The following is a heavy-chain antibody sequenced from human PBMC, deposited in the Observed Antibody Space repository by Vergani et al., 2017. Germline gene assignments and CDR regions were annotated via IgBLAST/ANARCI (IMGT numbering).Heavy chain of an antibody. CDR3: ARGIYGDYKVRYYLDY. D-gene: IGHD4-17*01. J-gene: IGHJ4*02. Sequence: EVQLVQSGAAVKQPRASLPLSSPPSPSTFPTSSLIWVRQIPGNALDSRRSLHPSDSYTNYSPSFQGHVTISADKSISTAYLQWSSRKASDTAMYYCARGIYGDYKVRYYLDYWGQGTLVTVSS. V-gene: IGHV5-10-1*01. CDR1: PSTFPTSS. CDR2: LHPSDSYT.